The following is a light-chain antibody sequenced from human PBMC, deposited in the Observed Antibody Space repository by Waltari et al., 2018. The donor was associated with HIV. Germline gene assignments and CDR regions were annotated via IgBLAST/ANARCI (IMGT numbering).Light chain of an antibody. J-gene: IGKJ1*01. CDR1: QSVLYDSKNENY. Sequence: IVMTQSPDSLAVSLGERATINCRSSQSVLYDSKNENYLSWYQQKPGQPPKLLLYWASTRESGVPDRFSGSGSGTDFTLTISSLQAEYVAVYYCQQYFDTPTFGQGTKVEIK. CDR3: QQYFDTPT. CDR2: WAS. V-gene: IGKV4-1*01.